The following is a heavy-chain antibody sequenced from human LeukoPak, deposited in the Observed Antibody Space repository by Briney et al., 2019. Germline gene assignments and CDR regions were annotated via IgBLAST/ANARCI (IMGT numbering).Heavy chain of an antibody. D-gene: IGHD6-13*01. CDR2: INPSGGST. V-gene: IGHV1-46*01. J-gene: IGHJ6*03. CDR1: GYTFISYC. Sequence: GASVKVSCKASGYTFISYCMHWVRQAPGQGLEWMGMINPSGGSTSYAQNLQGRVTMTRNTSISTAYMELSSLRSEDTAVYYCARSPAGVYVYYYYYYMDVWGKGTTVTVSS. CDR3: ARSPAGVYVYYYYYYMDV.